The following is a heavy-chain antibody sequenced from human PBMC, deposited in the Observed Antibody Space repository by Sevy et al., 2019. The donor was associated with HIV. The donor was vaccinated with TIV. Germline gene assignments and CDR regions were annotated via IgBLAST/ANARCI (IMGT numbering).Heavy chain of an antibody. CDR3: ARASGTTVGAYFDS. CDR1: GYTFTAYF. Sequence: ASVKVSCKTSGYTFTAYFLHWVRLAPGQGLEWLGRISPKTGATNFAQKFQGRVTMTTSSSTAYMEVTGLKSDDTALYYCARASGTTVGAYFDSWGQGTLVTVSS. J-gene: IGHJ4*02. CDR2: ISPKTGAT. V-gene: IGHV1-2*06. D-gene: IGHD3-10*01.